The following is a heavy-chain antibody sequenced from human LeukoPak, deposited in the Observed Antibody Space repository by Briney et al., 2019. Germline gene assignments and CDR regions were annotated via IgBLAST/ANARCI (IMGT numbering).Heavy chain of an antibody. CDR2: IYYSGST. J-gene: IGHJ4*02. Sequence: SETMSLTCTVSGGSITVYYWSWIRQPPGKGLEWIGYIYYSGSTNYNPSLKSRVTISVDTSKNQFSLKLNSVTAADTAVYYCARERGSGNWYRQGSSFDYWGQGTLVTVSS. V-gene: IGHV4-59*01. CDR1: GGSITVYY. D-gene: IGHD6-13*01. CDR3: ARERGSGNWYRQGSSFDY.